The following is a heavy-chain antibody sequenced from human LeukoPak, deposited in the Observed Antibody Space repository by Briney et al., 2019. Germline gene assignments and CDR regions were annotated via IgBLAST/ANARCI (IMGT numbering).Heavy chain of an antibody. Sequence: GGSLRLSCAASGFTFSDYYMSWIRQAPGKGLEWVSYISSSGSTIYYADSVKGRFTISRDNAKNSLYLQMNSLRAEDTAVYYCATNWNADAFDIWGQGTMVTVSS. D-gene: IGHD1-1*01. J-gene: IGHJ3*02. CDR1: GFTFSDYY. CDR3: ATNWNADAFDI. V-gene: IGHV3-11*04. CDR2: ISSSGSTI.